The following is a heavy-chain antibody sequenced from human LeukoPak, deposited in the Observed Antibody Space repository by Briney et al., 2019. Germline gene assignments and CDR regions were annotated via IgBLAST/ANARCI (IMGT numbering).Heavy chain of an antibody. CDR2: IYSGGST. V-gene: IGHV3-66*01. J-gene: IGHJ5*02. Sequence: PGGSLRLSCAASGFTVSSNYMSWVRQAPGKGLEWVSVIYSGGSTYYADSVKGRFTISRDNSKNTLYLQMNSLRAEDTAVYYCAREHGSGWDINWFDPWGQGTLVTVSS. D-gene: IGHD6-19*01. CDR1: GFTVSSNY. CDR3: AREHGSGWDINWFDP.